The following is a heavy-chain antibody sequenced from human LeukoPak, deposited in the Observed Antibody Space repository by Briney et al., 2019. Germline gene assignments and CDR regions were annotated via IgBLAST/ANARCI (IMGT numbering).Heavy chain of an antibody. CDR2: IYPGDSDT. J-gene: IGHJ5*02. Sequence: GESLQISGQGSGSTFISNWIGWARQVPGKGLEWMGIIYPGDSDTRFSPSFQGQVTISADKSISTAYLQWSSLKSSHLATYYCARTLFCSCGSCYYNWFDPWGQGTLVTVSS. CDR3: ARTLFCSCGSCYYNWFDP. V-gene: IGHV5-51*01. CDR1: GSTFISNW. D-gene: IGHD2-15*01.